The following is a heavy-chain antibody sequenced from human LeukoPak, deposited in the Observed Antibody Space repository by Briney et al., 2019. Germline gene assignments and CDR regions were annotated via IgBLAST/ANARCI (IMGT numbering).Heavy chain of an antibody. J-gene: IGHJ4*02. V-gene: IGHV3-7*01. CDR2: INQGGSEE. CDR3: ARSPATGTADY. CDR1: GFTFSSYS. Sequence: GGSLRLSCAASGFTFSSYSMSWVRHTPGKGLEWVANINQGGSEEYYVDSVRGRFTISRDNARNLLFLQMSSLRDEDTAVYYCARSPATGTADYWGQGTLVTVSS. D-gene: IGHD6-13*01.